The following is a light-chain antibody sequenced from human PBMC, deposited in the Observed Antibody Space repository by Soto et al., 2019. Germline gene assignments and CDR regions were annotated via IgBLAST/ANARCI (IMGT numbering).Light chain of an antibody. CDR2: SDN. Sequence: QPVLTQAPSASGTAGQRVTISCSGSSSNIGRNIVNWYQQLPGTAPKLLIFSDNQRPSGVPDRFSGSRSGTSASLAISGLQSEDEADYYCAAWDDSLNGHVVFGGETKVTVL. CDR1: SSNIGRNI. J-gene: IGLJ2*01. V-gene: IGLV1-44*01. CDR3: AAWDDSLNGHVV.